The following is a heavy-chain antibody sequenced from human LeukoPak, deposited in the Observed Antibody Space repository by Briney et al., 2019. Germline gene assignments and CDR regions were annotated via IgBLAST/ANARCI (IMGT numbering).Heavy chain of an antibody. J-gene: IGHJ5*02. CDR3: ARGSGGSFASVWFDP. D-gene: IGHD2-15*01. CDR1: GYSISSAYY. CDR2: IYYSGST. Sequence: SETLSLTCSVSGYSISSAYYWGWIRQPPGKGLEWIGSIYYSGSTYYNPSLKSRVTISVDTSKNQFSLKLSSVTAADTAVYYCARGSGGSFASVWFDPWGQGTLVTVSS. V-gene: IGHV4-38-2*02.